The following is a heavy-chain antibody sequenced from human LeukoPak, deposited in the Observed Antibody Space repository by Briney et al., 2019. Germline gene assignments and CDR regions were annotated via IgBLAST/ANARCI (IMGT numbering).Heavy chain of an antibody. V-gene: IGHV4-39*01. J-gene: IGHJ6*03. D-gene: IGHD3-10*01. CDR1: GGSISSSSYY. CDR2: IYHSGST. CDR3: AGSDYYYYMDV. Sequence: PSETLSLTCTVSGGSISSSSYYWGWLRQPPGKGRESIGRIYHSGSTHDNPSLKCRGTISVDPSKNQCSLKLSSVTAADTAVFYCAGSDYYYYMDVWGKGTTVTVSS.